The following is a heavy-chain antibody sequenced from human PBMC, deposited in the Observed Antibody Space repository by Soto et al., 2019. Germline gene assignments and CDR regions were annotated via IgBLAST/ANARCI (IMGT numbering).Heavy chain of an antibody. CDR1: GFIFRNDW. D-gene: IGHD3-9*01. J-gene: IGHJ4*02. CDR2: IKSRFDGGTT. Sequence: GGSLRLSCATSGFIFRNDWMNWVRQAPGKGLEWVARIKSRFDGGTTDYAAPVEGRFFISRDDSQNTLFLQMNSLQSEDTAVYYCMTHATGYSPDYWGQGTRVTVSS. V-gene: IGHV3-15*01. CDR3: MTHATGYSPDY.